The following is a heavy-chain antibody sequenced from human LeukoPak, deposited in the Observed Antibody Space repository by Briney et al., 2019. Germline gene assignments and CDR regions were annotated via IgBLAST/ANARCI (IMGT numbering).Heavy chain of an antibody. CDR2: ISGSGGST. Sequence: GALSLSCPAPGFPFSSYAMSWVRQAPGKGLEWVSAISGSGGSTYYADAVKGRFTISRDNSKNTLYLQMNSLRDEDTAVYYCAKVAVPAAIRSWFDHWGQGTLVTVSS. CDR3: AKVAVPAAIRSWFDH. D-gene: IGHD2-2*01. V-gene: IGHV3-23*01. CDR1: GFPFSSYA. J-gene: IGHJ5*02.